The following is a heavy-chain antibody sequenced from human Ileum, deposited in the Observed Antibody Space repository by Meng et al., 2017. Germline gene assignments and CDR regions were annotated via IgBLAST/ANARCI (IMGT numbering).Heavy chain of an antibody. J-gene: IGHJ4*02. CDR1: GGSVSSAGYQ. Sequence: QVQLQESGPGLVRPSETLSLICTVSGGSVSSAGYQWGWIRQPPGKGLEWIGYASTNYNPSLKSRVTISLDTSKNQFSLKLSSVTAADTAVYYCARGPGRGSGSGSFDYWGQGTLVTV. CDR3: ARGPGRGSGSGSFDY. V-gene: IGHV4-61*08. CDR2: AST. D-gene: IGHD3-10*01.